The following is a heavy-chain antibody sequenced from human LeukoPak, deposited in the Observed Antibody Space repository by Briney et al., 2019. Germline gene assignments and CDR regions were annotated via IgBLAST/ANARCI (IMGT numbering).Heavy chain of an antibody. J-gene: IGHJ4*02. V-gene: IGHV4-34*01. D-gene: IGHD3-16*02. Sequence: SETLSLTCAVYGGSFSGYYWSWIRQPPGKGLEWIGEINHSGSTNYNPSLKSRVTISVDTSKNQFSLKLSSVTAADTAVYYCAREWITFGGVITNWGQGTLVTVSS. CDR1: GGSFSGYY. CDR2: INHSGST. CDR3: AREWITFGGVITN.